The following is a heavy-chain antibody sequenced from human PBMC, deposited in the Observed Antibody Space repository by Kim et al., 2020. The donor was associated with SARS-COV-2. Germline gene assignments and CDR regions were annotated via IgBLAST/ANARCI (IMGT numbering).Heavy chain of an antibody. Sequence: GGTNYAQKFQGRVTMTRDTSISTAYMELSRLRSDDTVVYYCAREDRGMDVWGQGTTVTVSS. CDR2: GGT. J-gene: IGHJ6*02. CDR3: AREDRGMDV. V-gene: IGHV1-2*05.